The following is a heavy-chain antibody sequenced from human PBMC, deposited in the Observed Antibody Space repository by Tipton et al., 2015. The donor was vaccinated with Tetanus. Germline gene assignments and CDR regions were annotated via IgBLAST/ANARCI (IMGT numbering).Heavy chain of an antibody. Sequence: GSLRLSCAASGFTFTTYAMNWVRQAPGKGLEWVSGISSSSRYIYYADSVKGRFTISRDNAKNSLYLQMISLRAEDTAVYSCARGMAEASNCGGDCYSDYWGQGTLVTVSS. J-gene: IGHJ4*02. D-gene: IGHD2-21*02. CDR1: GFTFTTYA. V-gene: IGHV3-21*01. CDR2: ISSSSRYI. CDR3: ARGMAEASNCGGDCYSDY.